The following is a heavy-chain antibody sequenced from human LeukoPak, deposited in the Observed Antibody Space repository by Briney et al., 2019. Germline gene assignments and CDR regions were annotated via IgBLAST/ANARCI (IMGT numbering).Heavy chain of an antibody. CDR1: GGTFSSYT. V-gene: IGHV1-69*10. Sequence: SVKVSCKASGGTFSSYTISWVRQAPGRGLAWMGGIIPIFGIANYAQKFQGRVTITADKSTSTAYMELRSLRSEDTAVYYCARDPPRIVGTTIADPWGQGTLVTVSS. CDR3: ARDPPRIVGTTIADP. D-gene: IGHD2-21*01. J-gene: IGHJ5*02. CDR2: IIPIFGIA.